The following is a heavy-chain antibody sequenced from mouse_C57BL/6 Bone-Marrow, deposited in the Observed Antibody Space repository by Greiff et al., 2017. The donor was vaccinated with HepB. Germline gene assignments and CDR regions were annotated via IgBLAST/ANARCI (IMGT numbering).Heavy chain of an antibody. CDR1: GFTFSSYG. V-gene: IGHV5-6*01. D-gene: IGHD2-3*01. CDR3: ARRDGYYPFDYAMDY. CDR2: ISSGGSYT. J-gene: IGHJ4*01. Sequence: DVQLVESGGDLVKPGGSLKLSCAASGFTFSSYGMSWVRQTPDKRLEWVATISSGGSYTYYPDSVKGRFTISRDNAKNTLYLQMSSLKSEDTAMYYCARRDGYYPFDYAMDYWGQGTSVTVSS.